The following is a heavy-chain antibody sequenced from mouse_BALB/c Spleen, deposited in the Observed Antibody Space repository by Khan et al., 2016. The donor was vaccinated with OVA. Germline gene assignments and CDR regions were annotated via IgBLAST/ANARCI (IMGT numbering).Heavy chain of an antibody. Sequence: QVQLKQSGPGLVQPSQSLSITCTVSGSSLTNYGVHWVRQSPGKGLEWLGVIWSGGITDYNETFISRLSISKDISKSQVFFKLNSLQANDTAIYYYAKNRNGYFDYWGQGTTLTVSS. CDR3: AKNRNGYFDY. CDR2: IWSGGIT. J-gene: IGHJ2*01. V-gene: IGHV2-2*02. CDR1: GSSLTNYG.